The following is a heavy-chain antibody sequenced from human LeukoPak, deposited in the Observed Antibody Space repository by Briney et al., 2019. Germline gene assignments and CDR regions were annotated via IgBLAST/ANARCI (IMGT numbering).Heavy chain of an antibody. D-gene: IGHD6-19*01. CDR1: GGSISSYY. V-gene: IGHV4-59*08. Sequence: SETLSLTCTVSGGSISSYYWSWIRQPPGKGLEWIGYIYYSGSTNYNPSLKSRVTISVDTSKNQFSLKLSSVTAADTAVYYCARQVRPYSSGWCFWFDPWGQGTLVTVS. CDR3: ARQVRPYSSGWCFWFDP. J-gene: IGHJ5*02. CDR2: IYYSGST.